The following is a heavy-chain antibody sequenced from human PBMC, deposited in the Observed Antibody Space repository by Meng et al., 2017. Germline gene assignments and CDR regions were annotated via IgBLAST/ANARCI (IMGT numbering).Heavy chain of an antibody. V-gene: IGHV1-8*01. Sequence: ASVKVSCKASGYTFTSYDINWVRQATGQGLEWMGWMNPNSGNTGHAQKFQGRVTMTRNTSISTAYMELSSLRSEDTAVYYCARASLYDFWSGYAYGMDVWGQGTTVTVSS. D-gene: IGHD3-3*01. CDR3: ARASLYDFWSGYAYGMDV. CDR1: GYTFTSYD. J-gene: IGHJ6*02. CDR2: MNPNSGNT.